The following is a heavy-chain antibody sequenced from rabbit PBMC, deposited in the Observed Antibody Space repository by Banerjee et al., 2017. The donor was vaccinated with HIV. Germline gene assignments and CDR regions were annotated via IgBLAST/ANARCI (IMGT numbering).Heavy chain of an antibody. Sequence: QSLEESGGDLVKPGASLTLTCTASGFSFSSGYDMCWVRQAPGKGLEWIGYIDPAFGSTDYASWVNGRFTASSHNAQNTLYLQLNSLTVADTATYFCVRDGSSYNTSRLDLWGQGTLVTVS. CDR1: GFSFSSGYD. J-gene: IGHJ3*01. CDR2: IDPAFGST. CDR3: VRDGSSYNTSRLDL. V-gene: IGHV1S40*01. D-gene: IGHD8-1*01.